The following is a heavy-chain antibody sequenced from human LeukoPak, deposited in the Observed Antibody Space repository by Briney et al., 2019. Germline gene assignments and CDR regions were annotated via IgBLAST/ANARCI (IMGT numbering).Heavy chain of an antibody. Sequence: GGSLRLSCAASGFTFSSYSMNWVRQAPGKGLEWVSYISSSSSTIYYADSVKGRFTISRDNAKNSLYLQMNSLRAEDTAVYYCARDQDSSGWTAFDYWGQGTLVTVSS. CDR1: GFTFSSYS. CDR3: ARDQDSSGWTAFDY. J-gene: IGHJ4*02. V-gene: IGHV3-48*04. D-gene: IGHD6-19*01. CDR2: ISSSSSTI.